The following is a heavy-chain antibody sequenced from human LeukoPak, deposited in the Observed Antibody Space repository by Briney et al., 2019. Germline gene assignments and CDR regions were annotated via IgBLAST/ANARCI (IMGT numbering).Heavy chain of an antibody. CDR1: GVSISNYY. V-gene: IGHV4-59*12. Sequence: PSETLSLTCTISGVSISNYYWSWIRQPPGKGLEWIGYIYYSGSTNNNPSLKSRVTISVDTSKNQFSLKLSSVTAADTAVYYCAREVLAYYYGSGSYDPFDPWGQGTLVTVSS. J-gene: IGHJ5*02. D-gene: IGHD3-10*01. CDR2: IYYSGST. CDR3: AREVLAYYYGSGSYDPFDP.